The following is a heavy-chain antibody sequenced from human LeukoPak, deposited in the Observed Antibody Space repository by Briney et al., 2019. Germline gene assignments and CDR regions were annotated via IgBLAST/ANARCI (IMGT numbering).Heavy chain of an antibody. J-gene: IGHJ4*02. CDR3: AKAEGQLLYGRTDY. Sequence: GGSLRLSCAASGFTFSSYGMSWVRQAPGKGLEWVSAISGSGGSTYYADSVKGRFTISRDNSKNTLYLQMNSLRAEDTAVYYCAKAEGQLLYGRTDYWGQGTLVTVSS. D-gene: IGHD2-2*02. V-gene: IGHV3-23*01. CDR1: GFTFSSYG. CDR2: ISGSGGST.